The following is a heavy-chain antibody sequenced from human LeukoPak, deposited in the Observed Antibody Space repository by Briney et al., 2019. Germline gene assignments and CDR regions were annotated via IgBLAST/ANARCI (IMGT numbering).Heavy chain of an antibody. D-gene: IGHD5-18*01. Sequence: PGGSLRLSCAASGFTFSSYGMHWVRQAPGKGLEWVAVIWYDGSNKYYADSVRGRFTISRDNSKNTLYLQMNSLRAEDTAVYYCATVDTAMVPGYWGQGTLVTVSS. CDR3: ATVDTAMVPGY. CDR1: GFTFSSYG. J-gene: IGHJ4*02. V-gene: IGHV3-33*08. CDR2: IWYDGSNK.